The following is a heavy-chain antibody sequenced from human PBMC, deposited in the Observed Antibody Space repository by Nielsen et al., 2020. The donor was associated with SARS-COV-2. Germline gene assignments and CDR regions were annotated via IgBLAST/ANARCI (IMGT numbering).Heavy chain of an antibody. J-gene: IGHJ3*02. D-gene: IGHD5-12*01. V-gene: IGHV3-23*01. CDR2: ISGSGGST. Sequence: GGSLRLSCAASGFTFSSYAMRWVRQAPGKGLEWVSVISGSGGSTYYADSVKGRFTISRDNSKNTLFLQMNSLRAEDTAVYYCAKQYSDNYYDAFDIWGQGTMVTVSS. CDR3: AKQYSDNYYDAFDI. CDR1: GFTFSSYA.